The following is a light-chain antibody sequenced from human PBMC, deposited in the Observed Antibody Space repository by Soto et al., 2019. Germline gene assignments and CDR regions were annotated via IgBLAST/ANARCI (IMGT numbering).Light chain of an antibody. J-gene: IGKJ4*01. V-gene: IGKV4-1*01. CDR1: QSLLYNSDNKNY. CDR3: QQYYDTPLT. Sequence: DIVMTQSPDSLAVSLGERATINRRSSQSLLYNSDNKNYLRWFQQKPGQPPKLLIYWASTRESGVPDRFSGAGSGTDFTLTISSLQVVDVAVYYCQQYYDTPLTFGGGTKVEIK. CDR2: WAS.